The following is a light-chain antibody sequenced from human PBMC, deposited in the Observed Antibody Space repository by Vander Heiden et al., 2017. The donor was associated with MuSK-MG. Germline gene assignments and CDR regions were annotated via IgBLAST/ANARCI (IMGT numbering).Light chain of an antibody. CDR2: GAS. J-gene: IGKJ5*01. V-gene: IGKV1-39*01. CDR3: QQSYDTIT. Sequence: EIQMTQSPSSLSASVGDKVTITCRASQRIGSSLNWYQQKPGKAPNLLIYGASTLQSGVQLRFSGGGSGTDFTLTISSLQAEDFATYYCQQSYDTITFGQGTRLDIK. CDR1: QRIGSS.